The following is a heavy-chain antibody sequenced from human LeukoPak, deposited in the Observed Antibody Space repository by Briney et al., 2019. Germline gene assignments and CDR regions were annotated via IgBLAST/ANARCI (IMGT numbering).Heavy chain of an antibody. CDR1: GFTFDSYE. CDR3: AKDHGSGSPGYYYYGMDV. J-gene: IGHJ6*04. V-gene: IGHV3-48*03. CDR2: IRSSGSAI. Sequence: GGSLRLSCAASGFTFDSYEMNWVRQAPGKGLEWVSYIRSSGSAIYAADSVKGRFTISRDNSKNTLYLQMNSLRAEDTAVYYCAKDHGSGSPGYYYYGMDVWGKGTTVTVSS. D-gene: IGHD3-10*01.